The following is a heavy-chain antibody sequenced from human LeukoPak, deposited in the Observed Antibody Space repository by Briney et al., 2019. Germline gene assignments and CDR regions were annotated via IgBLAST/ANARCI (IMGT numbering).Heavy chain of an antibody. V-gene: IGHV3-66*01. CDR1: GLTVSSTY. CDR2: IYSGGST. Sequence: GGSLRLSCAASGLTVSSTYMSWVRQTPGKGLEWVSVIYSGGSTYYADSVKGRFTISRDNSKNMLYLQMNSLRAEDTAVYYRARDLLEWYFDYWGQGTLVTVSS. CDR3: ARDLLEWYFDY. D-gene: IGHD3-3*01. J-gene: IGHJ4*02.